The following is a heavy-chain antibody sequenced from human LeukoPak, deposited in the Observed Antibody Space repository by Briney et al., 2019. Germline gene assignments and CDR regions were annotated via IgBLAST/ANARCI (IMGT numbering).Heavy chain of an antibody. Sequence: GGSLRLSCAASGFTFSSYSMDWVRQAPGKGLEWVSYISSSGNTIDYADSVKGRFTISRDNAKNSLYLQMVSLRAEDTAVYYCARLRGYSYGYGDYWGQGTLVTVSS. CDR1: GFTFSSYS. J-gene: IGHJ4*02. CDR3: ARLRGYSYGYGDY. D-gene: IGHD5-18*01. CDR2: ISSSGNTI. V-gene: IGHV3-48*04.